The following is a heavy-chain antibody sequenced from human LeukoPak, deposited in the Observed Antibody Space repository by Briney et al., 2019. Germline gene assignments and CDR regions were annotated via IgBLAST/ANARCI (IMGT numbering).Heavy chain of an antibody. Sequence: ASVKVPCKASGYTFTSYGISWVRQAPGQGLEWMGWISAYNGNTNYAQKLQGRVTMTTDTSTSTAYMELRSLRSDDTAVYYCARDLEGYCSSTSCLSFDYWGQGTLVTVSS. J-gene: IGHJ4*02. CDR3: ARDLEGYCSSTSCLSFDY. CDR2: ISAYNGNT. V-gene: IGHV1-18*01. CDR1: GYTFTSYG. D-gene: IGHD2-2*01.